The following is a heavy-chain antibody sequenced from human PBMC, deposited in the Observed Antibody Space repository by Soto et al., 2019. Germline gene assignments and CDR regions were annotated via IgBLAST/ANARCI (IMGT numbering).Heavy chain of an antibody. CDR3: ARTVGAAYYFDF. J-gene: IGHJ4*02. CDR2: VYTSGST. V-gene: IGHV4-4*07. CDR1: GDSMTKYY. D-gene: IGHD1-26*01. Sequence: QVQLQESGPGLVKPSETLSLTCTVSGDSMTKYYWSWLRQPAGKGLEWIGRVYTSGSTNYNPSLKSRVTMSIDTSNNHFSLDLRSVTAADTAVYYCARTVGAAYYFDFWGQGALVTVSS.